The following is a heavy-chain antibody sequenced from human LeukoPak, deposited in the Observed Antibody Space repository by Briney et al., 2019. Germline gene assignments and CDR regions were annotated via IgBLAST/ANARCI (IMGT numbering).Heavy chain of an antibody. J-gene: IGHJ4*02. V-gene: IGHV3-23*01. Sequence: GGSLRLSCAASGFTFSAYYMSWVRQAPGKGLEWVSAISGSGGSTYYADSVKGRFTISRDNSKYTLYLQVNSLRAEDTAIYYCAKKRVLVVPAADFDYWGQGTLVTVSS. D-gene: IGHD2-2*01. CDR1: GFTFSAYY. CDR2: ISGSGGST. CDR3: AKKRVLVVPAADFDY.